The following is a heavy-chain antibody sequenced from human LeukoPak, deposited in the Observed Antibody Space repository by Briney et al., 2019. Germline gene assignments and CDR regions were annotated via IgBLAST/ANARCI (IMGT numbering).Heavy chain of an antibody. CDR1: GFTFSSYA. CDR2: ISGNGGST. J-gene: IGHJ3*01. D-gene: IGHD6-6*01. V-gene: IGHV3-23*01. Sequence: GGSLRLSCAASGFTFSSYAMSWVRQAPGKGLEWVSSISGNGGSTYYAVSVQGRFTISRDNSKNTLYLQMNSLKVEDTAVYYCAKSRRAARIIIDAFDVWGQGTMVTVSS. CDR3: AKSRRAARIIIDAFDV.